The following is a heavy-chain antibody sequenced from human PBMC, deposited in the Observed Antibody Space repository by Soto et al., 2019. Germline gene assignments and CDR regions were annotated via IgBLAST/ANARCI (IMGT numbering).Heavy chain of an antibody. CDR1: GGSISSGGYY. Sequence: QVPLQESGPGLVKPSQTLSLTCTVSGGSISSGGYYWSWIRQHPGTGLEWIGYTSYSGSTYYNPSLKSRVTIAVDTSKNQFSLILNCVTAADTAVYYCASGVLHWGQGTLVTVSS. CDR3: ASGVLH. CDR2: TSYSGST. V-gene: IGHV4-31*03. J-gene: IGHJ4*01. D-gene: IGHD3-10*01.